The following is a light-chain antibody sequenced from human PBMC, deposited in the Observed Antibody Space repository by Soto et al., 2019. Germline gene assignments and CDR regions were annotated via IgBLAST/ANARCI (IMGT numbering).Light chain of an antibody. Sequence: IQITQSPSSLSASVGDRVTISCRASQGIGNDLGWYQQKPGKAPKLLIYDASSLQSGVPPRFSGSGSRTEFTLTIRSLQPDDIATYYCQQYSSYSAWTFGEGTKVDIK. V-gene: IGKV1-17*01. J-gene: IGKJ1*01. CDR1: QGIGND. CDR2: DAS. CDR3: QQYSSYSAWT.